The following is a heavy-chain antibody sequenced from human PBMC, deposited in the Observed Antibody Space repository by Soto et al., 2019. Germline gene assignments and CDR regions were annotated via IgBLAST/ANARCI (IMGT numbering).Heavy chain of an antibody. CDR1: GGTFSSYA. Sequence: QVQLVQSGAEVKKPGSSVKVSCKASGGTFSSYAISWVRQAPGQGLEWMGGIIPIFGTANYAQKFQGRVTITAAESTSTAYMELSSLRSADTAVYYCARGAYYYDSSGPFFDPWGQGTLVTVSS. CDR2: IIPIFGTA. D-gene: IGHD3-22*01. CDR3: ARGAYYYDSSGPFFDP. V-gene: IGHV1-69*01. J-gene: IGHJ5*02.